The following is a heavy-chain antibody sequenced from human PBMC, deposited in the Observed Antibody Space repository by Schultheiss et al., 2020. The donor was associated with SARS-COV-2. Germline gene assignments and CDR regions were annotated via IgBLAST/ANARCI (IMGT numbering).Heavy chain of an antibody. D-gene: IGHD6-25*01. CDR2: INEGGDVI. CDR1: GFTFSSYA. J-gene: IGHJ4*02. V-gene: IGHV3-48*01. Sequence: GGSLRLSCAAYGFTFSSYAMSWVRQATGKGLEWISYINEGGDVIFYADAIKGRFTISRDTAKSSVFLQMSSLRGEDTAVYYCARGAGSAWFAYWGRGTLVTVAS. CDR3: ARGAGSAWFAY.